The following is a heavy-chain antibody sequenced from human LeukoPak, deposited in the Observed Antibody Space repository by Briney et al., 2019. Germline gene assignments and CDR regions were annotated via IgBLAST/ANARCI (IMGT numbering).Heavy chain of an antibody. J-gene: IGHJ4*02. V-gene: IGHV4-39*07. CDR1: GGSVSSRSYY. Sequence: SETLSLTCTVSGGSVSSRSYYWGWIRQPPGKGLEWIGEINHSGSTNYNPSLKSRVTISVDTSKNQFSLKLSSVTAADTAVYYCARDGDGYNYSHFDYWGQGTLVTVSS. D-gene: IGHD5-24*01. CDR2: INHSGST. CDR3: ARDGDGYNYSHFDY.